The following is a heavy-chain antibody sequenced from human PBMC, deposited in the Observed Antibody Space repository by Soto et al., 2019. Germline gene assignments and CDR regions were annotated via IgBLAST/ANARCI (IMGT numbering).Heavy chain of an antibody. Sequence: QVQLVQSGAEVKKPGSSVKVSCKASGGTFSSYAISWVRQAPGQGLEWMGGIIPIFGTANYAQKFQGRVTITADESTSTAYMELSSLRSDYTAVYYCARGRYYYDSSGYYRPTYFDYWGQVTLVTVSS. J-gene: IGHJ4*02. D-gene: IGHD3-22*01. CDR2: IIPIFGTA. CDR1: GGTFSSYA. V-gene: IGHV1-69*01. CDR3: ARGRYYYDSSGYYRPTYFDY.